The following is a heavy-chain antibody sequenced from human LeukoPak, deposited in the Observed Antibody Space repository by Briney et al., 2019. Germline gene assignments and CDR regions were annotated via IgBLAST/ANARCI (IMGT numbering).Heavy chain of an antibody. CDR2: IYHSGST. D-gene: IGHD6-19*01. CDR1: GGSISSSNW. J-gene: IGHJ4*02. Sequence: PSETLSLTCAVSGGSISSSNWWSWVRQPPGKGLEWIGEIYHSGSTNYNPSLESRVTISVDKSKNQFSLKLSSVTAADTAVYYCARGAVAGTAEMSYFDYWGQGTLVTVSS. V-gene: IGHV4-4*02. CDR3: ARGAVAGTAEMSYFDY.